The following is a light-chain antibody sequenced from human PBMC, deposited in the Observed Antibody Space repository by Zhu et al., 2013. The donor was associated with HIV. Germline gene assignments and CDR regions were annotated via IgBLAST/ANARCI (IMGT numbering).Light chain of an antibody. Sequence: EIVLTQSPDTLSLSPGETATLSCRASQSISSSYLAWYQQKLGQSPRLLIYGASNRATGVPDKFSASGSGTDFTLTISRLEPEDFGLYYCQQYGSSFTWTFGQGTKVEMK. CDR3: QQYGSSFTWT. J-gene: IGKJ1*01. V-gene: IGKV3-20*01. CDR2: GAS. CDR1: QSISSSY.